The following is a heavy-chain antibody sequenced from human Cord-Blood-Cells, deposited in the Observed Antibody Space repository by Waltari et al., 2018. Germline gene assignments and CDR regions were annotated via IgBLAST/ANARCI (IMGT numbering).Heavy chain of an antibody. Sequence: QVQLVASGGGVVQPGRSLRLYCAASGFTFSSYGMPWVRQAPGKGLECVAVIWYDGSNKYYADSVKGRFTISRDNSKNTLYLQMNSLRAEDTAVYYCARDRGVGGYGMDVWGQGTTVTVSS. CDR2: IWYDGSNK. CDR3: ARDRGVGGYGMDV. V-gene: IGHV3-33*01. CDR1: GFTFSSYG. D-gene: IGHD3-10*01. J-gene: IGHJ6*02.